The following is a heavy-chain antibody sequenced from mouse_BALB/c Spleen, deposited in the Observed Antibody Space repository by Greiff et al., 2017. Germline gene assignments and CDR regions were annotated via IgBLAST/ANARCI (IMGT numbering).Heavy chain of an antibody. D-gene: IGHD2-14*01. CDR2: ILPGSGST. V-gene: IGHV1-9*01. CDR3: ASEVRAY. Sequence: VKLVESGAELMKPGASVKISCKATGYTFSSYWVEWVKQRPGHGLEWIGEILPGSGSTNYNEKFKGKATFTADTSSNTAYMQLSSLTSEDSAVYYCASEVRAYWGQGTLVTVSA. CDR1: GYTFSSYW. J-gene: IGHJ3*01.